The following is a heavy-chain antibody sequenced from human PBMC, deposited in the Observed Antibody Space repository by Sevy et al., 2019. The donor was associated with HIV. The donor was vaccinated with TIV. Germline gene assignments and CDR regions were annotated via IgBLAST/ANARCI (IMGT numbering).Heavy chain of an antibody. CDR3: AKEGYRLPGADAIDI. J-gene: IGHJ3*02. D-gene: IGHD3-16*01. Sequence: GGSLRLSCAASGFTFSYYAMTWVRQAPGKGLEWVSVSSGSGDTTYYEESVKGRFNISRDNSRGTLYLQINSLTAEDTAIYFCAKEGYRLPGADAIDIWGQGTMVTVSS. CDR1: GFTFSYYA. CDR2: SSGSGDTT. V-gene: IGHV3-23*01.